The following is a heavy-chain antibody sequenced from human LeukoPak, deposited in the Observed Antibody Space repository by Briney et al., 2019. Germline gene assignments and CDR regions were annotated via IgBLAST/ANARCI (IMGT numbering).Heavy chain of an antibody. V-gene: IGHV3-23*01. D-gene: IGHD6-19*01. CDR1: GFTFSSYA. J-gene: IGHJ4*02. CDR3: AKHRVAVSGVAQFDY. CDR2: ISGSGDIT. Sequence: GGSLRLSCAASGFTFSSYAMNWVRQAPGKGLEWVSGISGSGDITYYADSVKGRITISRDNSKNTLYLQMNSLRAEDTAVFYCAKHRVAVSGVAQFDYWGQGTQVTVSS.